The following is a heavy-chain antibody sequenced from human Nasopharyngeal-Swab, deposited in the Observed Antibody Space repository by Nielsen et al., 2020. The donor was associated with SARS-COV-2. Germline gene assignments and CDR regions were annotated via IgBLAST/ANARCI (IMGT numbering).Heavy chain of an antibody. CDR2: ISSSGRHI. V-gene: IGHV3-11*04. Sequence: GGSLRLSCTGSGFTFSDSYMSWIRQAPGKGLEWVAYISSSGRHIYYADSVKGRFTISRDNAKNSLFLHMDSLRVEATALYYCAGGNQWLSFDLWGQGTLVTVSS. CDR3: AGGNQWLSFDL. J-gene: IGHJ4*02. CDR1: GFTFSDSY. D-gene: IGHD6-19*01.